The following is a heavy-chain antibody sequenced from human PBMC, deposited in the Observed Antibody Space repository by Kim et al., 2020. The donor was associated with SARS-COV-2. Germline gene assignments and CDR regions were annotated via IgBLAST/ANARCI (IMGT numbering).Heavy chain of an antibody. CDR3: ARVVGGVLDYYFDY. V-gene: IGHV5-51*01. D-gene: IGHD1-26*01. Sequence: SPSFQGQVPISADKSISTAYLQWSSLQASDTAMYYCARVVGGVLDYYFDYWGQGTLVTVSS. J-gene: IGHJ4*02.